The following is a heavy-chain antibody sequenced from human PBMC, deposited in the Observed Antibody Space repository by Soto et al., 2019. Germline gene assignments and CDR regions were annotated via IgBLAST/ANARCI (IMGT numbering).Heavy chain of an antibody. Sequence: ASVKVSCKVSGYTLTELSMHWVRQAPGKGLEWMGGFDPEDGETIYAQKFQGRVTMTEDTSTDTAYMELSSLRSEDTAVYYCATSYDFWRDKDYYYYMDVWGKGTTVTVSS. D-gene: IGHD3-3*01. CDR2: FDPEDGET. CDR3: ATSYDFWRDKDYYYYMDV. J-gene: IGHJ6*03. V-gene: IGHV1-24*01. CDR1: GYTLTELS.